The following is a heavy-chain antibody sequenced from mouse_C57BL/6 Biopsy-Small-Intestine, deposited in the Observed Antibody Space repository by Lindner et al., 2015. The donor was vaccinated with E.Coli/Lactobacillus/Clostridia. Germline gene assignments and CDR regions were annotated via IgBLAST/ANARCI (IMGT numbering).Heavy chain of an antibody. J-gene: IGHJ3*01. CDR2: FNPGGSGT. CDR3: ARVPRPYCRSTSCSYDAFDI. Sequence: SVKVSCKASGYTFTNYYIHWVRQAPGQGLEWMGIFNPGGSGTRYADNPQDRVTMTTDTSTSTAYMELRSLRSDDTAVYYCARVPRPYCRSTSCSYDAFDIWGQGTMVTVSS. CDR1: GYTFTNYY. V-gene: IGHV1S61*01. D-gene: IGHD2-3*01.